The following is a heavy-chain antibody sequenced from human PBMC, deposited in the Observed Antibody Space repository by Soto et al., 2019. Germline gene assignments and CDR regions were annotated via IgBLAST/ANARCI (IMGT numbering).Heavy chain of an antibody. CDR3: AMAGSRPYQNVTDY. D-gene: IGHD2-2*01. CDR1: GESFSGYC. V-gene: IGHV4-59*01. CDR2: IYYSGST. J-gene: IGHJ4*02. Sequence: SETLSLTCAVYGESFSGYCWTWFRQAPGKGLEWIGYIYYSGSTNYNPSLKSRVTISVDTSKNQFSLKLSSVTAADTAVYYCAMAGSRPYQNVTDYWGQGTLVPVAS.